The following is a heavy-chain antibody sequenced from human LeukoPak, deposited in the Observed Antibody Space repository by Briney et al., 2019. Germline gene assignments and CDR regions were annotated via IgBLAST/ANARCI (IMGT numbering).Heavy chain of an antibody. Sequence: GGSLRLSCAASGFTFSSYTMSWVRQAPGKGLVWVSRIASDGSSTTYANSVKGRFSISRDNAKNTLYLQMNSLRVEDTAVYYCARGRPHGNDYWGQGTLVTVSS. D-gene: IGHD4-23*01. V-gene: IGHV3-74*01. CDR2: IASDGSST. CDR3: ARGRPHGNDY. J-gene: IGHJ4*02. CDR1: GFTFSSYT.